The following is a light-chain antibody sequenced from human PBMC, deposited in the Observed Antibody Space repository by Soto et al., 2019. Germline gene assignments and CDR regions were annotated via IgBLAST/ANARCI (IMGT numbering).Light chain of an antibody. Sequence: EIVLTQSPGTLSLSPGERATLSCRASQSVSSNNLAWYQQRPGQAPRVVIYGASTRATGIPERFSGSGSGTDFTLTISRLEPEAFAVYYCQQYGRSPFTFGPGTKGDIK. CDR2: GAS. V-gene: IGKV3-20*01. CDR1: QSVSSNN. CDR3: QQYGRSPFT. J-gene: IGKJ3*01.